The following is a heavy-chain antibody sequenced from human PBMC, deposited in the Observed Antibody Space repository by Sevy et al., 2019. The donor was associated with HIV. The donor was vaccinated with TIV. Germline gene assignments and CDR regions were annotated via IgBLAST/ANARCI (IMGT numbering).Heavy chain of an antibody. V-gene: IGHV2-5*02. Sequence: SGPTLVKPTQTLTLTCTFSGFSLSTSGVGVGWIRQPPGKALEWLALIYWDDDKRYSPSLKSRLTITKDTSKNQVVLKMPNMDPVDTATYYCAHSMGAPGFSRAWVVDVWGQGTTVTVSS. CDR1: GFSLSTSGVG. D-gene: IGHD1-26*01. J-gene: IGHJ6*02. CDR2: IYWDDDK. CDR3: AHSMGAPGFSRAWVVDV.